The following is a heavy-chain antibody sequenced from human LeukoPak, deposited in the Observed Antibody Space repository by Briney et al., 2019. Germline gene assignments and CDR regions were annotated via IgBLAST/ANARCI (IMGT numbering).Heavy chain of an antibody. CDR1: GGSFSGYY. J-gene: IGHJ4*02. Sequence: SETLSLTCAVYGGSFSGYYWSWIRQPPGKGLEWIGEINHSGSTNYNPSLKSRVTISVDTSKNQFSLKLSSVTAADTAVYYCARVLNYGGKFFDWGQGTLVTVSS. CDR2: INHSGST. V-gene: IGHV4-34*01. CDR3: ARVLNYGGKFFD. D-gene: IGHD4-23*01.